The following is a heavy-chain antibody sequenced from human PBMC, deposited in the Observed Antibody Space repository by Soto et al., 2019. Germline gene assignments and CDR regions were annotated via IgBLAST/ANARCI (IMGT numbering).Heavy chain of an antibody. D-gene: IGHD4-17*01. CDR1: GGSISTGGYY. CDR2: IYHSGMT. J-gene: IGHJ3*02. V-gene: IGHV4-31*03. Sequence: QVQLQESGPGLVKPSQTLSLTCTVPGGSISTGGYYWSWIRQHPRRGLEWIGYIYHSGMTFSNPSLQSRVTISIDTSENQYSLKLSSVTAADTAVYYCATVRCEIHDAFDIWGHGTMVSISS. CDR3: ATVRCEIHDAFDI.